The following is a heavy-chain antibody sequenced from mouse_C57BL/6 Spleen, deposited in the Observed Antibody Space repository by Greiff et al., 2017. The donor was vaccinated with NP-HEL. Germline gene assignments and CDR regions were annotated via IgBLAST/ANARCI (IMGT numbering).Heavy chain of an antibody. J-gene: IGHJ3*01. CDR1: GYTFTSYW. CDR3: ARKNPSFAY. D-gene: IGHD6-1*01. CDR2: IHPNSGST. Sequence: QVQLQQPGAELVKPGASVKLSCKASGYTFTSYWMHWVKQRPGQGLEWIGMIHPNSGSTNYNEKFKGKATFTADTSSNTAYMQLSSLTTEDSAIYYCARKNPSFAYWGQGTLVTVSA. V-gene: IGHV1-64*01.